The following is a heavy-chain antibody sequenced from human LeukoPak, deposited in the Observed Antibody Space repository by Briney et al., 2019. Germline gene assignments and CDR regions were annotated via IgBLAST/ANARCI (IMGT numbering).Heavy chain of an antibody. J-gene: IGHJ6*03. CDR1: GGSFSGYY. Sequence: SETLSLTCAVYGGSFSGYYWSWIRQPPGKGLEWIGEINHSGSTNYNPSLKSRVTISVDTSKNQFSLKLSSVTVADTAVYYCARGVRGSTSWNSYYNYFYLDVWGKGTTVTVSS. V-gene: IGHV4-34*01. CDR2: INHSGST. CDR3: ARGVRGSTSWNSYYNYFYLDV. D-gene: IGHD1-7*01.